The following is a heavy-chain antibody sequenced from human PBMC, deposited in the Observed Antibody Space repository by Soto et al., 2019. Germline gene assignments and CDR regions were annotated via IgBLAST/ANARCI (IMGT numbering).Heavy chain of an antibody. CDR3: AAIAVAGPYYYYGMDF. CDR2: MNPKSGNT. CDR1: GYTFTSYD. D-gene: IGHD6-19*01. V-gene: IGHV1-8*01. J-gene: IGHJ6*02. Sequence: GASVKVSCKASGYTFTSYDINWVRQATGQGPEWMRWMNPKSGNTGYAQKFQGRVTMTRNTSISTAYMELSSLRSEDTAVYYCAAIAVAGPYYYYGMDFWRQGPTVTV.